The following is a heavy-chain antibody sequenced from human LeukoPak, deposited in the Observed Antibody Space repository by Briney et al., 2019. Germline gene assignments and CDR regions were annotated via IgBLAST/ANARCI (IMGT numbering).Heavy chain of an antibody. D-gene: IGHD4-17*01. Sequence: GGFLRLSCAASGFTFSSYWMSWVRQAPGKGLEWVANIKQDGSEKYYVDSVKGRFTISRDSAKNSLYLQMNSLRAEDTAVYYCARDTDYGDYVYAFDIWGQGTMVTVSS. V-gene: IGHV3-7*03. CDR2: IKQDGSEK. CDR3: ARDTDYGDYVYAFDI. J-gene: IGHJ3*02. CDR1: GFTFSSYW.